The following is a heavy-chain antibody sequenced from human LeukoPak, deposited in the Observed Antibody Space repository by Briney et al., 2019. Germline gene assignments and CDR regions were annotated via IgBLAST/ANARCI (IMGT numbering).Heavy chain of an antibody. CDR2: ISRSSSYI. V-gene: IGHV3-21*04. CDR1: GFTFTNYS. CDR3: ARENTHDYGLLV. J-gene: IGHJ4*02. D-gene: IGHD4-17*01. Sequence: GGSLRLSCAASGFTFTNYSMNWVRQAPGKGLEWVSSISRSSSYIYYAASVKGRFTISRDNAKSSLYLQMNSLRVEDTAVYYCARENTHDYGLLVWGQGTLVAVSS.